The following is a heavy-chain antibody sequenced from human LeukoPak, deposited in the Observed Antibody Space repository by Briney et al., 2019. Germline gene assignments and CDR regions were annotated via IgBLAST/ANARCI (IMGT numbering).Heavy chain of an antibody. CDR1: GFTFSSYS. CDR3: ARDTIGITTSAPGH. Sequence: PGGSLRLSCAASGFTFSSYSMNWVRQAPGKGLEWVSYISSSSSTIYYADSVKGRFTISRDNAKNSLYLQMNSLRAEDTAVYYCARDTIGITTSAPGHWGQGALVTVSS. V-gene: IGHV3-48*01. CDR2: ISSSSSTI. J-gene: IGHJ4*02. D-gene: IGHD1-14*01.